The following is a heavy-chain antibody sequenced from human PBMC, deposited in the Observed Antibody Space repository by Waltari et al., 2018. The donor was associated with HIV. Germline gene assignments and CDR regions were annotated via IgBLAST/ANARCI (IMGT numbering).Heavy chain of an antibody. CDR1: GYPFTGYY. CDR2: INPNSGGT. D-gene: IGHD3-22*01. J-gene: IGHJ5*02. Sequence: QVQLVQSGAEVKKPGASVKVSCKASGYPFTGYYMHWVRQAPGPGLEWMGWINPNSGGTNYAQKFQGRVTMTRDTSISTAYMELSRLRSDDTAVYYCARGSITMIVVAGGWFDPWGQGTLVTVSS. CDR3: ARGSITMIVVAGGWFDP. V-gene: IGHV1-2*02.